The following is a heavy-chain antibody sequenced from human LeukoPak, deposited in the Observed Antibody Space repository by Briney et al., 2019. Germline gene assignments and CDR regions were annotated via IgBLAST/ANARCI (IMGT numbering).Heavy chain of an antibody. CDR1: GFTFSSYG. CDR3: AKDFYYDSSNYD. V-gene: IGHV3-33*06. J-gene: IGHJ4*02. Sequence: GGSLRLSCAASGFTFSSYGMHWVRQAPGKGLQWVALIWYDGSNKYYADSVEGRFTISRDNPKNTLYLHMDSLRAEDTAVYYCAKDFYYDSSNYDWGQGTLVTVSS. D-gene: IGHD3-22*01. CDR2: IWYDGSNK.